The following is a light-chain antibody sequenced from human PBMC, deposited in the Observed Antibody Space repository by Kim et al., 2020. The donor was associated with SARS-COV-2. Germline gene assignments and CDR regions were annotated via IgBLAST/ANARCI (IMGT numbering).Light chain of an antibody. CDR1: SSDVGGYNS. CDR2: DVS. CDR3: NSYTSSSTYVV. J-gene: IGLJ2*01. V-gene: IGLV2-14*03. Sequence: QSALTQPASVSGSPGQSITISCTGTSSDVGGYNSVSWYQQHPGKVPKLMIYDVSKRPSGVSDRFSGSKSGNTASLTISGLQAEDEADYYCNSYTSSSTYVVFGGGTQLTVL.